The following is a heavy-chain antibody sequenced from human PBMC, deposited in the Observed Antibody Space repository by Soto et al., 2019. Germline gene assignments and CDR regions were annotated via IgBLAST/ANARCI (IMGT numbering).Heavy chain of an antibody. Sequence: GGSLRLSCAASGFTFSSYSMNWVRQAPGKGLEWVSYISSSSSTIYYADSVKGRFTISRDNAKNSLYLQMNSLRDEDTAVYYCARGPRDDYVWGSYRYTPYYYGMDVWGQGTTVTVSS. J-gene: IGHJ6*02. D-gene: IGHD3-16*02. CDR2: ISSSSSTI. CDR1: GFTFSSYS. CDR3: ARGPRDDYVWGSYRYTPYYYGMDV. V-gene: IGHV3-48*02.